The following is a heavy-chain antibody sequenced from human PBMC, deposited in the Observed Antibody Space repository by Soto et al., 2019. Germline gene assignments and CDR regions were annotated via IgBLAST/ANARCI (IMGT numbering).Heavy chain of an antibody. V-gene: IGHV1-18*01. CDR2: ISTYNGNT. CDR1: GYTFTNYG. CDR3: ARDRANAITTFSWFDP. Sequence: QIQLVQSGAEVKKPGASVKVSCKASGYTFTNYGVSWVRQAPGQELEWMGGISTYNGNTNYAQKFQGRVTMTTDTSSTTAYMELRSLRSDDTAVYYCARDRANAITTFSWFDPWGQGTLVTVSS. D-gene: IGHD1-20*01. J-gene: IGHJ5*02.